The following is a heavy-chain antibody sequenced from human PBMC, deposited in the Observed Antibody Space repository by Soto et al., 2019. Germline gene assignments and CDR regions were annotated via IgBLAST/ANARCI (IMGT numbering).Heavy chain of an antibody. D-gene: IGHD2-2*01. CDR2: INSDGSST. CDR3: ARDYIALIPPAIPWFDP. V-gene: IGHV3-74*01. Sequence: PGGSLRLSCAASGFTFSSYWMHWVRQAPGKGLVWVSRINSDGSSTSYADSVKGRFTLSRDNAKNTLYLQMNSLRAEDTAVYYCARDYIALIPPAIPWFDPWGQGTLVTVSS. CDR1: GFTFSSYW. J-gene: IGHJ5*02.